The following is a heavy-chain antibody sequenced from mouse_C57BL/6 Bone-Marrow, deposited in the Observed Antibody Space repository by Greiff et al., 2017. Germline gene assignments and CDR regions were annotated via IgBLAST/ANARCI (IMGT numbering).Heavy chain of an antibody. J-gene: IGHJ3*01. CDR3: ARQANWVRLAY. D-gene: IGHD4-1*01. V-gene: IGHV5-6*01. Sequence: EVKLMESGGDLVKPGGSLKLSCAASGFTFSSYGMSWVRQTPDKRLEWVATISSGGSYTYYPDRVKGRFTISRDNAKNTLYLQMSSLKSEDTAMDYCARQANWVRLAYWGQGTLVTVSA. CDR1: GFTFSSYG. CDR2: ISSGGSYT.